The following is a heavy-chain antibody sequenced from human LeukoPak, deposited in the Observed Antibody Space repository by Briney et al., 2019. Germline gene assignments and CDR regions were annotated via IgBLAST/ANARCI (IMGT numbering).Heavy chain of an antibody. CDR1: GFTFSSYS. Sequence: GGSLRLSCAASGFTFSSYSMNWVRQAPGKGLEWVSSISSSSSYIYYADSVKGRFTISRDNSKNTLYLQMNSLRAEDTAVYYCAKQTAGGDFDYWGQGTLVTVSS. CDR2: ISSSSSYI. D-gene: IGHD6-13*01. CDR3: AKQTAGGDFDY. J-gene: IGHJ4*02. V-gene: IGHV3-21*01.